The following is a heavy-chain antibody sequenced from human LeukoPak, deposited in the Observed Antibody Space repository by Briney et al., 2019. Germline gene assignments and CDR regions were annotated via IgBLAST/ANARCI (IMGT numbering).Heavy chain of an antibody. CDR2: ISSSSSYI. D-gene: IGHD6-13*01. J-gene: IGHJ3*01. CDR3: ARVPGYSSSWSGFDL. V-gene: IGHV3-21*04. CDR1: AFTFSSYN. Sequence: GGSLRLSCAASAFTFSSYNMNWVRQAPGKGLEWVSCISSSSSYIYYANSVKGRFTISRDNAKNSLYLQMNSLRAEDTGVYYCARVPGYSSSWSGFDLWGQGTMVTVCS.